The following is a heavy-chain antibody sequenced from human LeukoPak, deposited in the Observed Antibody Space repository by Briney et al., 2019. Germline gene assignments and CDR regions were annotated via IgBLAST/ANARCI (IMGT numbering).Heavy chain of an antibody. CDR2: ISSSSSTI. CDR3: ARGAPYYDSSGYYQFDY. D-gene: IGHD3-22*01. V-gene: IGHV3-48*01. CDR1: GFTFSSYR. J-gene: IGHJ4*02. Sequence: GGSLRLSCAASGFTFSSYRMNWVRQAPGKGLEWVSYISSSSSTIYYADSVKGRFTISRDNAKNSLYLQMNSLRAEDTAVYYCARGAPYYDSSGYYQFDYWGQGTLVTVSS.